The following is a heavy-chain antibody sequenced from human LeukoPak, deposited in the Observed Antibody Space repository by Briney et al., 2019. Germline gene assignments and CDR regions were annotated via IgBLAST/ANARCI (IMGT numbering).Heavy chain of an antibody. CDR3: ARQISDYYYYYIDV. V-gene: IGHV4-39*01. Sequence: SETLSLTCTVSGGSISSSHYYWGWIRQPPGKGLEWIGTIYYSGTTYFDPSLESRVTISEDTSKNQFSLTLRSVTAADTAVYYCARQISDYYYYYIDVWGKGTTVTVSS. J-gene: IGHJ6*03. D-gene: IGHD3-3*01. CDR2: IYYSGTT. CDR1: GGSISSSHYY.